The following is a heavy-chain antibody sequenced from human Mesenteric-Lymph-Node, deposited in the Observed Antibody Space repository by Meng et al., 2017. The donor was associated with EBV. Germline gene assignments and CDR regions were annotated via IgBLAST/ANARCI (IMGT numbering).Heavy chain of an antibody. CDR2: INAGEST. Sequence: VQLQQVGAGLLQPSETLSLTCAVYGGCFSGDYWTWIRQPPGKGLEWIGEINAGESTNYNPSLKSRVTMSIVTSKNQFSLKLSSVTAADTAVYYCARDAGGDYGGNSHFDYWGQGTLVTVSS. J-gene: IGHJ4*02. CDR3: ARDAGGDYGGNSHFDY. V-gene: IGHV4-34*01. D-gene: IGHD4-23*01. CDR1: GGCFSGDY.